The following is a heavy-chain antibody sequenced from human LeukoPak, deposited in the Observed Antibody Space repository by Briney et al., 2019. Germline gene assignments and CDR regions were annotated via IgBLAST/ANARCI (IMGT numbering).Heavy chain of an antibody. Sequence: SVKVSCKASGGTFSSYAISWVRQAPGQGLEWMGGIIPIFGTANYAQKFQGRVTITADESTSTAYMELSSLRSEDTDVYYCARKKMEDGYNTFDYWGQGTLVTVSS. CDR1: GGTFSSYA. J-gene: IGHJ4*02. CDR2: IIPIFGTA. D-gene: IGHD5-24*01. CDR3: ARKKMEDGYNTFDY. V-gene: IGHV1-69*13.